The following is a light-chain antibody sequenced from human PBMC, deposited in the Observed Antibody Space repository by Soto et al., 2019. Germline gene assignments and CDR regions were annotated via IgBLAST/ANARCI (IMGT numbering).Light chain of an antibody. Sequence: EIVLTQSPGTLSLSPGERATLSCRASQSVSSSYLAWYQQRPGQAPRLLIYGASSRATDIPDRFSGSGSGTDFTLTISRLDPEDFAVYYCQQYGSSPITFGQGTRLDIK. CDR2: GAS. J-gene: IGKJ5*01. CDR3: QQYGSSPIT. V-gene: IGKV3-20*01. CDR1: QSVSSSY.